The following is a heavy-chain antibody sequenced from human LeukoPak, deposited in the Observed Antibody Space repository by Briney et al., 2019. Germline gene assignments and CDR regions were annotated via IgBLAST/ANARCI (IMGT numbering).Heavy chain of an antibody. J-gene: IGHJ4*02. CDR1: GFTFSSYV. Sequence: GGSLRLSCAASGFTFSSYVMRWVRQAPGKGLEWVAFIRYDGSNKYYADSVKGRFTISRDNSKNTLYLQMNSLRAEDTAVYYCAKDPRDHSYGWSWRYFDYWGQGTLVTVSS. V-gene: IGHV3-30*02. CDR3: AKDPRDHSYGWSWRYFDY. CDR2: IRYDGSNK. D-gene: IGHD5-18*01.